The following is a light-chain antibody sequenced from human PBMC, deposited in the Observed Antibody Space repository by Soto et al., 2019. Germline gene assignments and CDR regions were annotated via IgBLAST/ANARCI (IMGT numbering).Light chain of an antibody. Sequence: QSVLRQPPSVSGAPGQRVTISCTGSSSNIGAGYDVYWYQQLPGTAPKLLIYGNSNRPSGVPDRFSGSKSGTSASLAITGLQAEYEADYYCQSYDSSLSGYVFGTGTKVTVL. J-gene: IGLJ1*01. V-gene: IGLV1-40*01. CDR2: GNS. CDR1: SSNIGAGYD. CDR3: QSYDSSLSGYV.